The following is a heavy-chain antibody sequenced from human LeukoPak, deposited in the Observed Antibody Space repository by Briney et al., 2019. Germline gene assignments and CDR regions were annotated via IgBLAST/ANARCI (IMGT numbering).Heavy chain of an antibody. D-gene: IGHD6-6*01. CDR2: INHSGST. CDR1: GGSFSGYY. J-gene: IGHJ4*02. Sequence: ASETLSLNCAVYGGSFSGYYWSWIRQPPGKGLEWIGEINHSGSTNYNPSLKSRVTISVDTSKNQFSLKLSSVTAADTAVYYCASQSVLKASSSSSPFDYWGQGTLVTVSS. V-gene: IGHV4-34*01. CDR3: ASQSVLKASSSSSPFDY.